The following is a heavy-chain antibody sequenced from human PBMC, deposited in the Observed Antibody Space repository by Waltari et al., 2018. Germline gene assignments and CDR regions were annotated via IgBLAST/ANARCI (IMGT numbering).Heavy chain of an antibody. CDR3: ASPAEYSSNFDY. Sequence: QLQLQESGPGLVKPSETLSLTCTVSGGSISSSSYYWGWIRQPPGKGMEWIGSIYYSGSTYSNPSLKSRVTISGDTSKNQFSLKLSSVTAADTAVYYCASPAEYSSNFDYWGQGTLVTVSS. J-gene: IGHJ4*02. V-gene: IGHV4-39*07. D-gene: IGHD6-6*01. CDR2: IYYSGST. CDR1: GGSISSSSYY.